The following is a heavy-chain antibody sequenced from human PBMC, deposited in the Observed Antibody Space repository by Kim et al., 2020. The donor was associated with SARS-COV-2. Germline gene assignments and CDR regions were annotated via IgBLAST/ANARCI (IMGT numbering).Heavy chain of an antibody. CDR2: INHSGST. CDR3: ARGKMEWLRFGNWFDP. J-gene: IGHJ5*02. Sequence: SETLSLTCAVYGGSFSGYYLSWIRQPPGKGLEWIGEINHSGSTNYNPSLNSRVTISVDTPKNQLSLKLSSVTAADTAVYYCARGKMEWLRFGNWFDPWGQGTLVTVSS. D-gene: IGHD5-12*01. CDR1: GGSFSGYY. V-gene: IGHV4-34*01.